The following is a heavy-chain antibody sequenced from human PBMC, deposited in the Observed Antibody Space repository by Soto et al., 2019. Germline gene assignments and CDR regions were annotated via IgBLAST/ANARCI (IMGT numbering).Heavy chain of an antibody. V-gene: IGHV3-30*03. Sequence: GGSLRLSCAASGFIFSDYGIHWVRQTPGKGLEWVAGISYDGSNTHFVDSVKGRFTLSRDNFKNAVYLQMNSLRADDTGVYYCARRRDGYNIDYWGQGTRVTVSS. D-gene: IGHD5-12*01. CDR3: ARRRDGYNIDY. J-gene: IGHJ4*02. CDR1: GFIFSDYG. CDR2: ISYDGSNT.